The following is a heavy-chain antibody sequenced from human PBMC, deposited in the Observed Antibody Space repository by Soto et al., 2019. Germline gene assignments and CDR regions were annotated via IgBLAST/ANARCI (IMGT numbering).Heavy chain of an antibody. CDR2: ISAYNGDT. J-gene: IGHJ4*02. CDR1: GYTFTNYG. V-gene: IGHV1-18*04. CDR3: TRVPSNWPEEY. D-gene: IGHD2-8*01. Sequence: QVQLVQSGAEVRKPGASVKVSCKTSGYTFTNYGISWVRQAPGQGLEWMGWISAYNGDTKYAQKFQGRITMTTESFTNTAYMEVRNLRSDDTAVYYCTRVPSNWPEEYWGQGTLVTVSS.